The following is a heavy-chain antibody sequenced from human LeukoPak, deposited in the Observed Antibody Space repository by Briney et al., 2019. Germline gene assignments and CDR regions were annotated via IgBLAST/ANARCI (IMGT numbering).Heavy chain of an antibody. D-gene: IGHD2-2*01. CDR2: MIGRGEST. CDR3: ARDMSYDCSSTSCYVRDYYYYMDV. J-gene: IGHJ6*03. CDR1: GFTFSDYA. Sequence: GGSLRLSCAASGFTFSDYATTWVRQAPGKGLEWVSTMIGRGESTYYADSVKGRFTISRDNAKNSLYLQMNSLRAEDTAVYYCARDMSYDCSSTSCYVRDYYYYMDVWGKGTTVTVSS. V-gene: IGHV3-23*01.